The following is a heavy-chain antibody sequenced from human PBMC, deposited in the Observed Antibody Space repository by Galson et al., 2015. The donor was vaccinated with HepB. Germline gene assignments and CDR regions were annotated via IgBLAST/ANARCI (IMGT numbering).Heavy chain of an antibody. D-gene: IGHD3-22*01. CDR1: GFTFSSYA. CDR3: AKYLYYYDSSGYSY. V-gene: IGHV3-23*01. J-gene: IGHJ4*02. CDR2: ISGSGGST. Sequence: SLRLSCAAPGFTFSSYAMSWVRQAPGKGLEWVSAISGSGGSTYYADSVKGRFTISRDNSKNTLYLQMNSLRAEDTAVYYCAKYLYYYDSSGYSYWGQGTLVTVSS.